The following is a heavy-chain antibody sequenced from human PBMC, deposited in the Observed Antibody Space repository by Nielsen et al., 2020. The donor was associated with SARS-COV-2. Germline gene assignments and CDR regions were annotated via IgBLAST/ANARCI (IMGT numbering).Heavy chain of an antibody. J-gene: IGHJ3*01. CDR3: ARDSRGAFDL. CDR1: GFIFDEYG. V-gene: IGHV3-20*01. Sequence: GESLKISRAASGFIFDEYGLSWVRQVPGKELEWVAGINWRGGIGYGDSVKGRFTISRDNANNSLYLQMNSLRAEDTALYHCARDSRGAFDLWGQGTKVIASA. CDR2: INWRGGI.